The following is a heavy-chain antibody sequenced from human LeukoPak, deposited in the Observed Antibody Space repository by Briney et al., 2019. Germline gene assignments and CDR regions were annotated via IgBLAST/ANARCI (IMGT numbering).Heavy chain of an antibody. D-gene: IGHD4-17*01. CDR2: IYYSGST. CDR1: GGSISSYY. V-gene: IGHV4-59*01. Sequence: SEILSLTCTVSGGSISSYYWSWIRQPPGKGLEWIGYIYYSGSTNYNPSLKSRVTISVDTSKNQFSLKLSSVTAADTAVYYCARVPPKTTVTTRYYYYYMDVWGKGTTVTVSS. CDR3: ARVPPKTTVTTRYYYYYMDV. J-gene: IGHJ6*03.